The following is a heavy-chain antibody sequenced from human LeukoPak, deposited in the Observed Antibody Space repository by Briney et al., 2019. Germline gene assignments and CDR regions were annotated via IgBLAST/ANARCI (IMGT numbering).Heavy chain of an antibody. CDR2: ISYDGSNK. D-gene: IGHD3-10*01. CDR3: ARRTIITPGGFDY. J-gene: IGHJ4*02. Sequence: QTGGSLRLSCAASGFTFSSYAMHWVRQAPGKGLEWVAVISYDGSNKYYADSVKGRFTISRDNSKNTLYLQMNSLRAEDTAVYYCARRTIITPGGFDYWGQGTLVTVSS. V-gene: IGHV3-30-3*01. CDR1: GFTFSSYA.